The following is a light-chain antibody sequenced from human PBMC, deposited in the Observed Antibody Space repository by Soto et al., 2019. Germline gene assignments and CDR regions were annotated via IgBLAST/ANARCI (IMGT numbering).Light chain of an antibody. V-gene: IGKV1-5*01. J-gene: IGKJ5*01. CDR3: QQYNSYPLT. CDR1: QSISSW. CDR2: DAS. Sequence: DIQMTQSPSTLSASVGYRFTITCRASQSISSWLAWYQQKPGKAPKLLIYDASSLESGVPSRFSGSGSGTEFTLTISSLQPDDFATYYCQQYNSYPLTFGGGTQLEIK.